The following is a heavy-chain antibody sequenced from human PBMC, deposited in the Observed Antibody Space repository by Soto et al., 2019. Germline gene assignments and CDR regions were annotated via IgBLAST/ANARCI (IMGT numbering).Heavy chain of an antibody. CDR1: GYSISSGYY. V-gene: IGHV4-38-2*02. CDR2: IYHSGST. D-gene: IGHD3-3*01. J-gene: IGHJ4*02. CDR3: ARDGYYDFWSAKYYFDY. Sequence: SETLSLTCAVSGYSISSGYYWGFIRQPPGKGLEWIGSIYHSGSTYYNPSLKSRVTISVDTSKNQFSLKLSSVTAADTAVYYCARDGYYDFWSAKYYFDYWGQGTLVTVSS.